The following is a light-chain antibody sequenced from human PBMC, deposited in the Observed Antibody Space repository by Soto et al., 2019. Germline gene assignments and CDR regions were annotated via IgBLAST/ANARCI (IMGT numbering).Light chain of an antibody. CDR1: SSNIGAGYD. Sequence: QPVLTQPPSVSGAPGQRVPISCTGSSSNIGAGYDVHWYQQLPGTAPKLLIYGNSNRPSGVPDRFSGSKSGTSASLAITGLQAEDEADYYCQSYDSSLSGFYVFGTGTSHRP. CDR3: QSYDSSLSGFYV. J-gene: IGLJ1*01. CDR2: GNS. V-gene: IGLV1-40*01.